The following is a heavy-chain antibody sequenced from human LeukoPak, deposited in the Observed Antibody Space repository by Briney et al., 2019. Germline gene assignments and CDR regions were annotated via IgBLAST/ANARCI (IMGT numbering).Heavy chain of an antibody. CDR1: GFTVSSNY. V-gene: IGHV3-66*01. CDR3: ARATTYRDGYKY. D-gene: IGHD5-12*01. CDR2: IYSGGST. J-gene: IGHJ4*02. Sequence: GGSLRLSCAASGFTVSSNYMSWVRQAPGNGLEWVSVIYSGGSTYYADSVKGRFTISRDNSKNTLYLQMNSLRAEDTAVYYCARATTYRDGYKYWGQGTLVTVSS.